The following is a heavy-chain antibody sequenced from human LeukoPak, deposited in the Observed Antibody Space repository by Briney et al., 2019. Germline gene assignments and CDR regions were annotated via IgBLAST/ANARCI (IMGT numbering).Heavy chain of an antibody. D-gene: IGHD2-15*01. J-gene: IGHJ4*02. V-gene: IGHV3-21*04. CDR1: GFTFSSYS. CDR2: ITSSSSYI. CDR3: AKSGLNRFDY. Sequence: GGSLRLSCAASGFTFSSYSMNWVRQAPGKGLEWVSSITSSSSYIYYADSVKGRFTISRDNSKNTLYLQMNSLRAEDTAVYYCAKSGLNRFDYWGQGTLVTVSS.